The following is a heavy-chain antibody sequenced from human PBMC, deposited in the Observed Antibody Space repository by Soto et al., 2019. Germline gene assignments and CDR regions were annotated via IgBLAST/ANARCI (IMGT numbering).Heavy chain of an antibody. D-gene: IGHD5-18*01. CDR3: AIIRRGGYSYGPSFDY. CDR1: GYTLTELS. J-gene: IGHJ4*02. Sequence: ASVKVSCKVSGYTLTELSMHWVRQAPGKGLEWMGGFDPEDGETIYAQKFQGRVTMTEDTSTDTAYMELSSLRSEDTAVYYCAIIRRGGYSYGPSFDYWGQGQRSPSPQ. V-gene: IGHV1-24*01. CDR2: FDPEDGET.